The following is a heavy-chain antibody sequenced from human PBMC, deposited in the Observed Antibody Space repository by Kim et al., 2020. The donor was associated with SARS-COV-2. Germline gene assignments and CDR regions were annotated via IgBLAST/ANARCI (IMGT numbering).Heavy chain of an antibody. J-gene: IGHJ4*02. V-gene: IGHV3-23*01. Sequence: GGSLRLSCAASGFTFSSYAMSWVRQALGKGLEWVSAISGSGGSTYYADSVKGRFTISRDNSKNTLYLQMNSLRAEDTAVYYCAKDRLELPSTFDYWGQGTLVTVSS. CDR1: GFTFSSYA. CDR3: AKDRLELPSTFDY. D-gene: IGHD1-7*01. CDR2: ISGSGGST.